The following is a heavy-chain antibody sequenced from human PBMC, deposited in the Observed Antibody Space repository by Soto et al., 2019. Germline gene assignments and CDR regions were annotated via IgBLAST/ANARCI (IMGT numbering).Heavy chain of an antibody. CDR3: ARHTVTKSSFYHYYYMDV. Sequence: PGESLKISCKGSGYSFTSYWIGWVRQMPGKGLEWMGIIYPGDSDTRYSPSFQGQATISADKSISTAYLQWSRLKAADTAMYYCARHTVTKSSFYHYYYMDVWGKGTTVTVSS. J-gene: IGHJ6*03. CDR2: IYPGDSDT. V-gene: IGHV5-51*01. CDR1: GYSFTSYW. D-gene: IGHD4-17*01.